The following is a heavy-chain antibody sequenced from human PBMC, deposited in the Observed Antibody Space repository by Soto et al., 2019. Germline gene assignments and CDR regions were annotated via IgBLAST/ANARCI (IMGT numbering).Heavy chain of an antibody. CDR1: GFTFSSYG. CDR3: AKDNGSGCDWLRVGDASDI. CDR2: ISYDGSNK. J-gene: IGHJ3*02. Sequence: QVQLVESGGGVVQPGRSLRLSCAASGFTFSSYGKHWVRQAPGKGLEWVAVISYDGSNKYYADSVKGRLTISRDNSKNTLYLQMNSLRGEDTAVYYCAKDNGSGCDWLRVGDASDIWGQGTMVTVSS. V-gene: IGHV3-30*18. D-gene: IGHD5-12*01.